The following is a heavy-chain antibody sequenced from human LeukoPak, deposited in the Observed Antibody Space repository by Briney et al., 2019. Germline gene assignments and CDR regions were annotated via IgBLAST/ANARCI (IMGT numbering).Heavy chain of an antibody. D-gene: IGHD5-24*01. Sequence: SGPTLVKPTQTLTLTCTFSGFSLTTSGLGVCWIRQPPGKALEWLALIYWNDDKRYSPSLKSRLTITKDTSKNQVVLTLTNVDPVDTATYYCALDTRDGYKFTSWGQGTLVTVSS. CDR2: IYWNDDK. V-gene: IGHV2-5*01. CDR3: ALDTRDGYKFTS. CDR1: GFSLTTSGLG. J-gene: IGHJ5*02.